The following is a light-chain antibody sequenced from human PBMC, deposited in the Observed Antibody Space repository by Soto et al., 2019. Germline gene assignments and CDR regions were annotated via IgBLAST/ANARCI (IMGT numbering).Light chain of an antibody. J-gene: IGLJ2*01. Sequence: QLVLTQSPSASASLGASVKVTCTLSSGHSSYAIAWHQQQPEKGPRFLMKLNSDGSHNKGDGIPDRFSGSSSGAERYLTISSLLSEDEADYYCQTWDTGSVIFGGGTKVTVL. CDR3: QTWDTGSVI. V-gene: IGLV4-69*01. CDR2: LNSDGSH. CDR1: SGHSSYA.